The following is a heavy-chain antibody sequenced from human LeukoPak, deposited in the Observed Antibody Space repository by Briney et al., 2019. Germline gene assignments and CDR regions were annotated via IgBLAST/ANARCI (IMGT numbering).Heavy chain of an antibody. CDR1: GGSITSHF. Sequence: PSETLSLTCSVSGGSITSHFWSWIRQPPGKGLEWIGYIHYSGSTNYNPSLKSRVTISPDTSKNQLFLKLNSVTAADTAVYYCAGLIWLGESPGSWFESRGQGTLVTVSS. V-gene: IGHV4-59*11. D-gene: IGHD3-10*01. J-gene: IGHJ5*01. CDR3: AGLIWLGESPGSWFES. CDR2: IHYSGST.